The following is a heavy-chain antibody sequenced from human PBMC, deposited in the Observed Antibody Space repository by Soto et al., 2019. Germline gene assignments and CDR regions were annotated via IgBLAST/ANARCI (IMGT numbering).Heavy chain of an antibody. D-gene: IGHD3-3*01. Sequence: QVQLVQSGAEVKKPGASAQVSCKVSGYSFSDSTIHWVRQAPGERLEWMGKINAGNGKVRYSQKFQDRVTITSDTSATTAYMELISLRSADTAMFSCAIDTSVDMIGIQFFQSWGQGSLVTVSS. CDR2: INAGNGKV. J-gene: IGHJ4*02. CDR3: AIDTSVDMIGIQFFQS. V-gene: IGHV1-3*01. CDR1: GYSFSDST.